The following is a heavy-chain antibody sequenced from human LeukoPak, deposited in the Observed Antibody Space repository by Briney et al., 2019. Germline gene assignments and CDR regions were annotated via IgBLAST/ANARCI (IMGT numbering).Heavy chain of an antibody. CDR2: IYHSGST. J-gene: IGHJ4*02. V-gene: IGHV4-39*07. Sequence: SETLSLTCTVSGGSISSSTYSWGWIRQPPGKGLEWIGSIYHSGSTYYNPSLKSRVTISVDTSKNQFSLKLSSVTAADTAVYYCAAVLTGYQAADYWGQGTLVTVSS. CDR1: GGSISSSTYS. D-gene: IGHD3-9*01. CDR3: AAVLTGYQAADY.